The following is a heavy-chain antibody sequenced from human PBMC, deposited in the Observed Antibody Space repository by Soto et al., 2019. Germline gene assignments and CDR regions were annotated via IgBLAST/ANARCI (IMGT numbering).Heavy chain of an antibody. V-gene: IGHV3-23*01. J-gene: IGHJ4*02. CDR3: AIGVKWELPLDY. CDR1: GLTFSNYA. Sequence: GGSLRLSCAASGLTFSNYAMSWVRQAPGKGLEWVSATSDSGYSTYYADSVKGRFTISRDSSKNTLYLQMNSLRADDTAVYYCAIGVKWELPLDYWGQGTLVTVSS. D-gene: IGHD1-26*01. CDR2: TSDSGYST.